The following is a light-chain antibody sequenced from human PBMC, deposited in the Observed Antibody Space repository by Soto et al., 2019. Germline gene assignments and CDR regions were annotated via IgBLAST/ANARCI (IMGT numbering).Light chain of an antibody. J-gene: IGLJ1*01. CDR2: DVN. Sequence: QSVLTQPRSVSGSPGQSVTISCTGTSSDVGGYNYVSWYQQHPGKAPKLMIYDVNKRPSGVPDRFSGSKSGNTASLTITGFQAEDEADYYCCSYAGSPYVFGTGTKVTVL. CDR1: SSDVGGYNY. V-gene: IGLV2-11*01. CDR3: CSYAGSPYV.